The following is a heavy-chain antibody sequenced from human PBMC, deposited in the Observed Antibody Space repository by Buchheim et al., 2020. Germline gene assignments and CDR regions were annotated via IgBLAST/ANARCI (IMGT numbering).Heavy chain of an antibody. Sequence: QVQLVESGGGLVKPGGSLRLSCAASGFTFSDYYMSWIRQAPGKGLEWVSYISSSSSYTNYADSVKGRFTISRDNAKNSLYLQMNSRRAEDTAVYYCARELGYCSSTSCSARGYYYYGMDVWGQGTT. V-gene: IGHV3-11*06. J-gene: IGHJ6*02. CDR1: GFTFSDYY. D-gene: IGHD2-2*01. CDR3: ARELGYCSSTSCSARGYYYYGMDV. CDR2: ISSSSSYT.